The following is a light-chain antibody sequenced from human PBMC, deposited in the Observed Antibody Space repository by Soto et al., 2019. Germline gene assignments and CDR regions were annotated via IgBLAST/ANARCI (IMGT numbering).Light chain of an antibody. CDR2: EAS. Sequence: IQMTQSPSSRSASVGDRVTITCQASQDISDHLNWYQQKPGQAPKLLIYEASILETGVPSRFGGGGSGTHFTFTISSLQPEDFATYYCQHYDDLPTFTFGPGTRLEIK. CDR1: QDISDH. CDR3: QHYDDLPTFT. V-gene: IGKV1-33*01. J-gene: IGKJ2*01.